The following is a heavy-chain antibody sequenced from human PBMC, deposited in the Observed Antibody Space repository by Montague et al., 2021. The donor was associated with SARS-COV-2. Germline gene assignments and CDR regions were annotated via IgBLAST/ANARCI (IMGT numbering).Heavy chain of an antibody. Sequence: YSDYAPSVRRRLTVNPDASKNEFSLELNYVTPEDTAVYYCVRYSGWFYFDFWGQGTLVTVSS. V-gene: IGHV6-1*01. CDR3: VRYSGWFYFDF. CDR2: YS. D-gene: IGHD6-19*01. J-gene: IGHJ4*02.